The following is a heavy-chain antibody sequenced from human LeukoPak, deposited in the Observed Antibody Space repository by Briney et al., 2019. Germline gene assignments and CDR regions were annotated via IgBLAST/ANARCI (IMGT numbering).Heavy chain of an antibody. Sequence: GGSLRLSCAASGFDFSSNWMHWVRHAPGQGLVWVSRIKGDGISTNYADSVKGRFTISRDLAKNTLYLQMNSLRAEDTGVYYCAKDHYWSIDYWGRGTLVTVSS. V-gene: IGHV3-74*01. J-gene: IGHJ4*02. CDR3: AKDHYWSIDY. CDR2: IKGDGIST. CDR1: GFDFSSNW. D-gene: IGHD3-3*01.